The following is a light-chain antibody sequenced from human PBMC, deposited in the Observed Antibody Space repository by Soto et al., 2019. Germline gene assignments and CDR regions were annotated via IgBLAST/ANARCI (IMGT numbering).Light chain of an antibody. CDR3: QQYNNWPPTWT. CDR2: AVS. V-gene: IGKV3-15*01. CDR1: QSVSNN. J-gene: IGKJ1*01. Sequence: EILMTQSPATLSVSPGEKATLSCRAGQSVSNNLAWYQHKPVHAPRPRIDAVSSRAAGIPTRFSVSGSGTECTLTINSLQSEDFAFYYCQQYNNWPPTWTFGQGTKVDI.